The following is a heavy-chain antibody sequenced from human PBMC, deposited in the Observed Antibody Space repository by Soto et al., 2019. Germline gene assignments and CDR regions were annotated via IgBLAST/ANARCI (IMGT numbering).Heavy chain of an antibody. D-gene: IGHD2-21*02. J-gene: IGHJ3*02. CDR3: ARGHEFGGNSDALDI. Sequence: QVQLVQSGAEVKKPGSSVKVSCKASGGTFSTSSMNWVRQAPEQGPEWMGNILPIFGTADYAQKFQGRVTITAIESTKAVYMELRSLLSADTAVYYCARGHEFGGNSDALDIWGQGTVVTVSS. CDR2: ILPIFGTA. V-gene: IGHV1-69*15. CDR1: GGTFSTSS.